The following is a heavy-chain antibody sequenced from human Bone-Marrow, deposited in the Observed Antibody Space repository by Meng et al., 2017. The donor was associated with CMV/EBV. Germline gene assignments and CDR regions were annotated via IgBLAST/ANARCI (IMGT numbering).Heavy chain of an antibody. Sequence: GESLKISCKGSGYSFTSYWIGWVRQMPGKGLEWMGSIYPGDSDTRYSPSFQGQVTISADKSINTAYLQWSSLKAPDTAMYYCARQAGLDYSYDGMDVWGQGTTVTVSS. CDR1: GYSFTSYW. CDR3: ARQAGLDYSYDGMDV. D-gene: IGHD3-10*01. V-gene: IGHV5-51*01. CDR2: IYPGDSDT. J-gene: IGHJ6*02.